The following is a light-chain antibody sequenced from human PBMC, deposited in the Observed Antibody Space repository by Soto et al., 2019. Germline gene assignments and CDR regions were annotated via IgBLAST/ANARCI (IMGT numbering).Light chain of an antibody. CDR1: QRFSSN. V-gene: IGKV3-15*01. Sequence: IMMKQSPAPPFVSSGGKNPPSCRPSQRFSSNLAWYQQKPGQAPRLLIYGASTRATGIPARFSGSGSGTEFTLTISSLQSEDFAVYYCQQYNNWPQTFGQGTKV. CDR3: QQYNNWPQT. CDR2: GAS. J-gene: IGKJ1*01.